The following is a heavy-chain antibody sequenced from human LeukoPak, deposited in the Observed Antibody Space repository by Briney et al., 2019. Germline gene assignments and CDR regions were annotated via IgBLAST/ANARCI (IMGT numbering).Heavy chain of an antibody. V-gene: IGHV3-74*01. J-gene: IGHJ4*02. CDR2: INSDGSST. D-gene: IGHD4-17*01. CDR3: TSQFSTAGGY. Sequence: GGSLRLSCVASGFTLSHYWMHWVRQAPGKGLVWVSRINSDGSSTSYADSVKGRFTISRDNGKNTLYLQMNSLSADDTAVYFCTSQFSTAGGYWGQGTLVTVSS. CDR1: GFTLSHYW.